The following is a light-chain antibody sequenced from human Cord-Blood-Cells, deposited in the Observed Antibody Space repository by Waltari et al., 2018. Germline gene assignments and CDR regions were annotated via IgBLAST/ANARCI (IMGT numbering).Light chain of an antibody. Sequence: SYELTQPPSVSVSPGQTARITCSGDALPQKYAYWYQQKSGQAPVLVIYEDSKRPSGIPERFSGSSSGTMATLTISGAQVEDEADYYCYSTDSSGNHAVFGGGTQLTVL. J-gene: IGLJ7*01. CDR3: YSTDSSGNHAV. CDR1: ALPQKY. CDR2: EDS. V-gene: IGLV3-10*01.